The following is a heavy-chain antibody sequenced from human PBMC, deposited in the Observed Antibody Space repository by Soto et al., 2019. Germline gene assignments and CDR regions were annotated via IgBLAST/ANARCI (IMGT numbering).Heavy chain of an antibody. V-gene: IGHV3-23*01. D-gene: IGHD3-22*01. CDR1: GFDIVYYA. CDR2: LNSGGGTT. CDR3: AKFGDYYYSLFDY. Sequence: PGGSLRLSCAASGFDIVYYAMTWVRQPPGKGLEWVSILNSGGGTTYYADSVKGRVTISTDTSKNTLYLQMNSLRAEDTAVYYCAKFGDYYYSLFDYWGQGTPVTAPQ. J-gene: IGHJ4*02.